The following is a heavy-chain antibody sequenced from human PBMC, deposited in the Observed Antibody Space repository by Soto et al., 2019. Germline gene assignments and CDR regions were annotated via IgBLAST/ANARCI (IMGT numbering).Heavy chain of an antibody. CDR2: IGGGGGHI. D-gene: IGHD5-12*01. V-gene: IGHV3-23*01. Sequence: EVQLLESGGGLVQPGGPLRLSCAASGFTFSNYAMSWVRQAPGKVLEWVSAIGGGGGHIYYADSAKGRFIISRDNSRNTLYLQMDSLRVEDTAVYFCAKEAPATGYADSWGQGTLVTVSS. CDR1: GFTFSNYA. J-gene: IGHJ4*02. CDR3: AKEAPATGYADS.